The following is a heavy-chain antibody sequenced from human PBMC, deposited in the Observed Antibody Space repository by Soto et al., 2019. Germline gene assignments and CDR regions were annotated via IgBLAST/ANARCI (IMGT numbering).Heavy chain of an antibody. Sequence: PGGSLRLSCAASGFTFSSYGMHWVRQAPGKGLEWVAVISYDGSNKYYADSVKGRFTISRDNSKNTLYLQMNSLRAEDTAVYYCAKDLEYCSSTSCSRMSNGMDVWGQGTTVTVSS. V-gene: IGHV3-30*18. CDR2: ISYDGSNK. J-gene: IGHJ6*02. CDR3: AKDLEYCSSTSCSRMSNGMDV. CDR1: GFTFSSYG. D-gene: IGHD2-2*01.